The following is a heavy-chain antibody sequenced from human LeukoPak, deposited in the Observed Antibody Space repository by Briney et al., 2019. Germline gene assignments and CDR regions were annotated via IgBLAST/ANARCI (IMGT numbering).Heavy chain of an antibody. CDR2: IYNHIYNTVRT. Sequence: SETLSLTCTVSGGSISTYYWNWIRQPPGKGLEWIGYIYNHIYNTVRTNYNPALRSRVTISVDTSKNQFSLKLSSVTAADTAVYYCAREHTVGGSLDAFDMWGQGTMVTVSS. J-gene: IGHJ3*02. V-gene: IGHV4-59*01. CDR3: AREHTVGGSLDAFDM. CDR1: GGSISTYY. D-gene: IGHD4-23*01.